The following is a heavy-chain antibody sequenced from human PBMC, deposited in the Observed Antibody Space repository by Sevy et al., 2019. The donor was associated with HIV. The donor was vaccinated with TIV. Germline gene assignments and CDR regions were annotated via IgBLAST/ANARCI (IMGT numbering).Heavy chain of an antibody. D-gene: IGHD5-12*01. J-gene: IGHJ4*02. CDR3: AVLATISSFDY. CDR2: INPNSSVT. Sequence: ASVKVSCKASGYTFTDYYIHWVRQAPGHGLEWVGYINPNSSVTNYARKFRGRVTVTSDTSITTAYMELHRLGSDDTAVYYCAVLATISSFDYWGQGSLVTVSS. CDR1: GYTFTDYY. V-gene: IGHV1-2*02.